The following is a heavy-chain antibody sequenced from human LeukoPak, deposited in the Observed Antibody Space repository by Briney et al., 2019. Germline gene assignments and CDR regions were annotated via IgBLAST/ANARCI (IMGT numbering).Heavy chain of an antibody. D-gene: IGHD4-17*01. CDR2: IYYSGST. Sequence: SETLSLTCTVSGGSISSGDYYWSWIRQPPGKGLEWIGYIYYSGSTYYNPSLKSRVTIPVDTSKDQFSLKLSSVTAADTAVYYCARGRGYGDYVYWYFDLWGRGTLVTVSS. CDR1: GGSISSGDYY. J-gene: IGHJ2*01. V-gene: IGHV4-30-4*01. CDR3: ARGRGYGDYVYWYFDL.